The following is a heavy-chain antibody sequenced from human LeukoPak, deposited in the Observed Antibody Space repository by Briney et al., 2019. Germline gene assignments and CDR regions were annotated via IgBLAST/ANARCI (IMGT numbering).Heavy chain of an antibody. Sequence: ASVTVSFKASGYTFTVYYIHWVRQAPGQGLEWMGWINPNSGSTNQAQKFQGRVTLTRDTSISTAYMELSRLRSDDTAVYYCARDLRPTTVTRTIYSYYMDVWGKGTTVTVSS. CDR1: GYTFTVYY. D-gene: IGHD4-17*01. J-gene: IGHJ6*03. V-gene: IGHV1-2*02. CDR2: INPNSGST. CDR3: ARDLRPTTVTRTIYSYYMDV.